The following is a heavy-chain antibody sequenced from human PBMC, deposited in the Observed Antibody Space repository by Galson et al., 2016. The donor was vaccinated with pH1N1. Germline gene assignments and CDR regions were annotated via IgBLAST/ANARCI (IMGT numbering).Heavy chain of an antibody. V-gene: IGHV1-69*13. CDR3: ARPGRTETTKEGFAWGYGMDV. CDR1: GGSFAKYA. Sequence: SVKVSCKASGGSFAKYAVSWVRQAPGQGLEWMGRIIPIYGTANHAQKFQGRVTITADEYTTTVYMELNSLISEDTAIYYCARPGRTETTKEGFAWGYGMDVWGQGTTVTASS. CDR2: IIPIYGTA. J-gene: IGHJ6*02. D-gene: IGHD1-1*01.